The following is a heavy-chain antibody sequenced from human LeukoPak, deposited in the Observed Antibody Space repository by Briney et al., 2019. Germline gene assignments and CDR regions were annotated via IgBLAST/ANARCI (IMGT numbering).Heavy chain of an antibody. Sequence: GGSLRLSCAASGFTFSSYWMHWVRQAPGKGLVWVSRIKSDGKTNYADSVKGRFTISRDHAKNTVSLQMNSLRAEDTGVYYCARAPSEIGGYYPEYFRHWGQGTLVTVSS. CDR3: ARAPSEIGGYYPEYFRH. D-gene: IGHD3-22*01. CDR1: GFTFSSYW. CDR2: IKSDGKT. J-gene: IGHJ1*01. V-gene: IGHV3-74*01.